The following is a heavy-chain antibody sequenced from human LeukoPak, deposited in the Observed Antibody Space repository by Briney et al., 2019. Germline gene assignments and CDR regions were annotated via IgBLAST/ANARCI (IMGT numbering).Heavy chain of an antibody. Sequence: GGSLRLSCAASGFTFSSYAMSWVRQAPGKGLEWVSAISGSGGSTYYADSVKGRFTISRDNSKTTLYLQMNRLRAEDTAVYYCAKAPLVWFGTLRDWFDPWGQGTLVTVSS. V-gene: IGHV3-23*01. CDR1: GFTFSSYA. D-gene: IGHD3-10*01. J-gene: IGHJ5*02. CDR2: ISGSGGST. CDR3: AKAPLVWFGTLRDWFDP.